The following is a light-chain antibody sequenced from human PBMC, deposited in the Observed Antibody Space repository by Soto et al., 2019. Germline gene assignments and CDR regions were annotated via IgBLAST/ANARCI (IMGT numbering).Light chain of an antibody. CDR3: CSYAGSSTFVV. CDR2: EGS. CDR1: SSDVGSYNL. Sequence: QSALTQPASVSGSPGKSITISCTGTSSDVGSYNLVSWYQQHPGKAPKLMIYEGSKRPSGVSNRFSGSKSGNTASLTISGLQAEDEADYYCCSYAGSSTFVVFGEGTKLTVL. V-gene: IGLV2-23*03. J-gene: IGLJ3*02.